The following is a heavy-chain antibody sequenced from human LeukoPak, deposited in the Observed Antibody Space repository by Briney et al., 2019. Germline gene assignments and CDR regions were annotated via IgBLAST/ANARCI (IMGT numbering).Heavy chain of an antibody. CDR2: IRVRGGST. CDR3: AKASWDGYNYDSGTVSFDC. D-gene: IGHD5-24*01. Sequence: GGSLRLSCAASGFTFSGYAMNWVRQAPGKGVEWVSTIRVRGGSTYYAHSVNGRFTIPRDNSKITLYLQMNSLRAEDTAIYYCAKASWDGYNYDSGTVSFDCWGQGTLVTVSS. J-gene: IGHJ4*02. V-gene: IGHV3-23*01. CDR1: GFTFSGYA.